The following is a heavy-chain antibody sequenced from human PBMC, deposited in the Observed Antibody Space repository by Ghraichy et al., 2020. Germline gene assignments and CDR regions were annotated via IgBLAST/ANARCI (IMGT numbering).Heavy chain of an antibody. J-gene: IGHJ4*02. V-gene: IGHV4-39*01. CDR2: IYYSGST. CDR3: ARRNYYDSSGTRPFDY. D-gene: IGHD3-22*01. Sequence: SETLSLTCTVSGGSISSSSYYWGWIRQPPGKGLEWIGSIYYSGSTYYNPSLKSRVTISVDTSKNQFSLKLSSVTAADTAVYYCARRNYYDSSGTRPFDYWGQGTLVTVSS. CDR1: GGSISSSSYY.